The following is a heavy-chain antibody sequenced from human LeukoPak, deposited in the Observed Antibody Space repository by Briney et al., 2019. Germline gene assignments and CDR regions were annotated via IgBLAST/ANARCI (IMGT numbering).Heavy chain of an antibody. J-gene: IGHJ6*02. Sequence: ASVKVSCKASGYTFTNYGISWVRQAPGQGLEGMGWISGFNGNKNYGQKVQGRVTMTTDTSTITAYMELRSLRSDDTAVYYCARMVRGVPYYYGMDVWGQGTTVTVSS. CDR2: ISGFNGNK. V-gene: IGHV1-18*01. CDR1: GYTFTNYG. CDR3: ARMVRGVPYYYGMDV. D-gene: IGHD3-10*01.